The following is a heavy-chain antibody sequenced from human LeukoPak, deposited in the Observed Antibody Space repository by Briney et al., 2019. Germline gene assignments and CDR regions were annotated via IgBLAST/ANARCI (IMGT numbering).Heavy chain of an antibody. V-gene: IGHV4-39*07. D-gene: IGHD3-3*01. CDR2: INHSGST. J-gene: IGHJ1*01. Sequence: SETLSLTCTVSGGSISSGDYYWSWIRQPPGKGLEWIGEINHSGSTNYNPSLKSRVTISVDTSKNQFSLKLSSVTAADTAVYYCASLGPYYDFWSGYFSAEYFQHWGQGTLVTVSS. CDR1: GGSISSGDYY. CDR3: ASLGPYYDFWSGYFSAEYFQH.